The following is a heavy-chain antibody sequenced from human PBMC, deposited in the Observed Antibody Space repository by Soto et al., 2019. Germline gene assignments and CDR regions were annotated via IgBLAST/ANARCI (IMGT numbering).Heavy chain of an antibody. D-gene: IGHD1-1*01. J-gene: IGHJ4*02. CDR1: GYAFTTYG. CDR3: ARGRYGDY. Sequence: QVHLVQSGAEVKKPGASVKVSCKGSGYAFTTYGITWVRQAPGQGLEWMGWISAHNGNTNYAQKHQGRVTVTRDTSTSTAYMELRSLRSDDTAVYYCARGRYGDYCGQGALVTVSS. V-gene: IGHV1-18*01. CDR2: ISAHNGNT.